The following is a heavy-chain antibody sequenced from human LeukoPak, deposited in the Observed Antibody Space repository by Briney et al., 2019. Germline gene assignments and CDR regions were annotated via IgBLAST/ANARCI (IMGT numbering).Heavy chain of an antibody. D-gene: IGHD6-13*01. CDR1: GFTFSSYG. V-gene: IGHV3-30*02. Sequence: PGGSLRLSCAASGFTFSSYGMHWVRQAPGKGLEWVAFIRYDGGDKYYADSVKGRFTISRDNSKNTLYLQMNSLRAEDTAVYYCAKGYSSSWYEIDYWGQGTLVTVSS. CDR2: IRYDGGDK. J-gene: IGHJ4*02. CDR3: AKGYSSSWYEIDY.